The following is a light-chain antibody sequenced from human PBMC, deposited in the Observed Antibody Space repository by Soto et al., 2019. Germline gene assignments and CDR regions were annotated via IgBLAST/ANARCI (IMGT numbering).Light chain of an antibody. CDR3: QQXGSSPLT. CDR2: GAS. J-gene: IGKJ4*01. Sequence: EIVLTQSPGTLSLSPGERATLSCRASQSVSSSYLAWYQQKPGQAPRLLIYGASSRATGIPDRFSGSGSGTDFTLTISRLEPEDFAVYFCQQXGSSPLTFGGGTKV. V-gene: IGKV3-20*01. CDR1: QSVSSSY.